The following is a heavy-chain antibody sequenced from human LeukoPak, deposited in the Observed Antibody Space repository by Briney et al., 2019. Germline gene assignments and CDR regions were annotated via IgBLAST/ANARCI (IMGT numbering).Heavy chain of an antibody. Sequence: KASETLSLTCTVSGGSISSASYYWSWIRQPAGKGLEWIGRIYTSGSINDNPSLKSRVTISVDTSKNQLSLKLSSVTAADTAVYYCARERLGFDPWGQGTLVTVSS. D-gene: IGHD5-12*01. CDR1: GGSISSASYY. CDR2: IYTSGSI. CDR3: ARERLGFDP. J-gene: IGHJ5*02. V-gene: IGHV4-61*02.